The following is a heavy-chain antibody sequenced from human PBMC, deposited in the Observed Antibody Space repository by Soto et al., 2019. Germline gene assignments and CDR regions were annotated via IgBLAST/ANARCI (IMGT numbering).Heavy chain of an antibody. CDR2: IYDSGIT. D-gene: IGHD6-19*01. Sequence: SVTLSLTCTVSGDSVSRGYYFWSWLRQPPGKVLEWIGYIYDSGITTYNPSLMGRDTISMYTSEYQLSLNLTSVTATDTAVYYCATGVYSSDWYDNLDPWGQGVLVAVSS. J-gene: IGHJ5*02. CDR3: ATGVYSSDWYDNLDP. V-gene: IGHV4-61*01. CDR1: GDSVSRGYYF.